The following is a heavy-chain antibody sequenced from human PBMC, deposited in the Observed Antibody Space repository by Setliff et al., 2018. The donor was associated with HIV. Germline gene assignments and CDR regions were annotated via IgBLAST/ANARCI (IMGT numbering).Heavy chain of an antibody. V-gene: IGHV4-39*07. Sequence: SETLSLTCTVSGGSITSNRHYWSWIRQPAGKGLEWIGNRYAGGSADYAPSLKGRVSISEDTSKNQFSLELRYVTAADTAVYYCALTGHRLLRGYMDVWGKGTTVTVSS. CDR2: RYAGGSA. J-gene: IGHJ6*03. CDR1: GGSITSNRHY. D-gene: IGHD2-15*01. CDR3: ALTGHRLLRGYMDV.